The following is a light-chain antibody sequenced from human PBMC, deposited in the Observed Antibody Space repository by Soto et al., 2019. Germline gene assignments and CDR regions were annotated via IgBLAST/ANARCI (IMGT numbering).Light chain of an antibody. J-gene: IGLJ3*02. Sequence: SALTQPASVSGSPGQSITISCTGTSSDVGSYNLFSWYQQHPGKAPKLMIYEGSKRPSGVSNRFSGSNSGNTASLTISGLQAEDEADYYCCSYAGSSTWVFGGGTKLTFL. V-gene: IGLV2-23*01. CDR2: EGS. CDR1: SSDVGSYNL. CDR3: CSYAGSSTWV.